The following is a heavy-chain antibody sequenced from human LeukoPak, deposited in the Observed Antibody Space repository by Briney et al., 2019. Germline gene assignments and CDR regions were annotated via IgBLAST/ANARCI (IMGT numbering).Heavy chain of an antibody. Sequence: GASVKVSCKASGYTFTSYYMHWVRQAPGQGLEWMGIINPSGGSTGYAQKFQGRVTMTRDTSTSTVYMELSSLRSEDTAVYYCARGRLAEYYDFWSGYYDYYYGMDVWGQGTTVTVSS. CDR1: GYTFTSYY. D-gene: IGHD3-3*01. J-gene: IGHJ6*02. V-gene: IGHV1-46*01. CDR3: ARGRLAEYYDFWSGYYDYYYGMDV. CDR2: INPSGGST.